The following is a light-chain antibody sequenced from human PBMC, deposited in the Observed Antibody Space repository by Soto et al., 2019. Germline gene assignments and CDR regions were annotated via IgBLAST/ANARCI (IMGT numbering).Light chain of an antibody. CDR2: AAS. Sequence: EIALTQSPGTLSLSPGERATLSCRASQSVTANYLAWYQQKPGQAPRLLIYAASIGATGIPDRFSGGGAGPGFSRTLSRLVLEEFAVYYCRQHGLPLLTFGQGTK. CDR3: RQHGLPLLT. V-gene: IGKV3-20*01. J-gene: IGKJ1*01. CDR1: QSVTANY.